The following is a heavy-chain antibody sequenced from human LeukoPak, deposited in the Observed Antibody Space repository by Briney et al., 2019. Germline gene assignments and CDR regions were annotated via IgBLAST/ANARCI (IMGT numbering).Heavy chain of an antibody. Sequence: PGGSLRLSCAASGFTFSSYAMSWVRQAPGKGLEWVANIKQDGSQKYYVDSVKGRFTISRDNAKNSLYLQMNSLRAEDTAVYYCVRESTFGAFDIWGQGTMVTVSS. V-gene: IGHV3-7*01. CDR3: VRESTFGAFDI. D-gene: IGHD3-3*01. J-gene: IGHJ3*02. CDR1: GFTFSSYA. CDR2: IKQDGSQK.